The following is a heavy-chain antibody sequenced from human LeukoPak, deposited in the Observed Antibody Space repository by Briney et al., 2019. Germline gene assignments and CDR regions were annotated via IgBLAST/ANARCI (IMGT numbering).Heavy chain of an antibody. CDR2: IYTSGST. CDR3: ARQRSSGYYSVVAFDI. J-gene: IGHJ3*02. V-gene: IGHV4-4*09. D-gene: IGHD3-22*01. CDR1: GGSINSYY. Sequence: SETLSLTCTVSGGSINSYYWSWIRQPPGKGLEWIGYIYTSGSTNYNPSLKGRVTISVDTSKNQFSLKLSSVTAADTAVYYCARQRSSGYYSVVAFDIWGQGTMVTVSS.